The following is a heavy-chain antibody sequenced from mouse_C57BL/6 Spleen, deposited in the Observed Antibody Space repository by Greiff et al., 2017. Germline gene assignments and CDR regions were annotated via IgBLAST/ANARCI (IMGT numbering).Heavy chain of an antibody. Sequence: EVQVVESGGGLVKPGGSLKLSCAASGFTFSDYGMHWVRQAPEKGLEWVAYISSGSSTIYYADTVKGRFTISSDNAKNTLFLQMTSLRSEDTAMYYCARKPYYYGSSSYAMDYWGQGASVTVAS. D-gene: IGHD1-1*01. CDR2: ISSGSSTI. J-gene: IGHJ4*01. CDR3: ARKPYYYGSSSYAMDY. CDR1: GFTFSDYG. V-gene: IGHV5-17*01.